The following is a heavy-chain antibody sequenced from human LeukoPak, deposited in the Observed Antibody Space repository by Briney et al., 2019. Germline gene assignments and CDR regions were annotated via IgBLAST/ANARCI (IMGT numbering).Heavy chain of an antibody. D-gene: IGHD3-9*01. CDR2: ITYDGSKK. J-gene: IGHJ4*02. V-gene: IGHV3-30-3*01. CDR3: ARGLDYDILTF. Sequence: PGGSLRLSCAASGFAFSSFGMHWARQAPGKGLDWVAVITYDGSKKYYADSVKGRFTISRDNSENTLNLQMDILRTEDTAVYYCARGLDYDILTFWGQGTLVTVSS. CDR1: GFAFSSFG.